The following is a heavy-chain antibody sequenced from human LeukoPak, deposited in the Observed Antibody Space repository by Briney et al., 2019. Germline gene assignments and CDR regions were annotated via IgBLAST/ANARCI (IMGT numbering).Heavy chain of an antibody. J-gene: IGHJ4*02. CDR1: GYGXTSYY. CDR3: ARHGSGRYYPAEGRVDY. V-gene: IGHV1-46*03. D-gene: IGHD3-10*01. Sequence: ASVKVSCKAFGYGXTSYYIHWVRQAPGQGLEWMGIINPSVGGTTYARKFQGRVTMTRDTSTSTVYMELSSLRSEDTAVYYCARHGSGRYYPAEGRVDYWGQGTLVTVSS. CDR2: INPSVGGT.